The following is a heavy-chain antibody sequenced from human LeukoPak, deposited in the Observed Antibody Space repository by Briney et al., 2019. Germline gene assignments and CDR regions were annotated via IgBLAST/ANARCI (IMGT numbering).Heavy chain of an antibody. V-gene: IGHV3-9*01. CDR1: GFTFDDYA. CDR2: ISWNSGSI. Sequence: PGRSLRLSCAASGFTFDDYAMHWVRQAPGKGLEWVSGISWNSGSIGYADSVKGRFTISRDNAKNSLYLQMNSLRAEDTAVYYCARDLSYGMDVWGQGTTVTVSS. CDR3: ARDLSYGMDV. J-gene: IGHJ6*02.